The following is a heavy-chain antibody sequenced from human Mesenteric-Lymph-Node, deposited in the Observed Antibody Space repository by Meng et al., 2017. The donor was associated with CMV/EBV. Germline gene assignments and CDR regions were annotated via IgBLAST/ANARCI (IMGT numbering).Heavy chain of an antibody. D-gene: IGHD2-15*01. CDR1: GSVSGYY. V-gene: IGHV4-34*01. CDR3: ARGRGYCSGGSCYWFDP. CDR2: INHSGST. Sequence: GSVSGYYWSRLRPPPGKGLEWIGEINHSGSTNYNPSLKSRVTISVDTSKNQFSLKLSSVTAADTAVYYCARGRGYCSGGSCYWFDPWGQGTLVTVSS. J-gene: IGHJ5*02.